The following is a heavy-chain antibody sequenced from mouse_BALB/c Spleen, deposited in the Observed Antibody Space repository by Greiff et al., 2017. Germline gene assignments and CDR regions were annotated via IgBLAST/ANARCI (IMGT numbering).Heavy chain of an antibody. D-gene: IGHD2-1*01. Sequence: VQLQQSGAELVRPGTSVKVSCKASGYAFTNYLIEWVKQRPGQGLEWIGVINPGSGGTNYNEKFKGKATLTADKSSSTAYMQLSSLTSDDSAVYFCARSWGNYGDGFAYWGQGTLVTVSA. CDR3: ARSWGNYGDGFAY. CDR1: GYAFTNYL. J-gene: IGHJ3*01. CDR2: INPGSGGT. V-gene: IGHV1-54*01.